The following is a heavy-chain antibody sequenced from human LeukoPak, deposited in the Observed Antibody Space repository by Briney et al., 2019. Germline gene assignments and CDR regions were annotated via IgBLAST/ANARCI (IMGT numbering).Heavy chain of an antibody. CDR3: ARLSGTAGTTSRVLDY. J-gene: IGHJ4*02. CDR1: GFTFSSYA. Sequence: GGSLRLSCAASGFTFSSYAMHWVRQAPGKGLEWVAVISYDGSNKYYADSVKGRFTISRDNSKNTLYLQMNSLRAEDTAVFYCARLSGTAGTTSRVLDYWGQGTLVTVSS. D-gene: IGHD1-1*01. CDR2: ISYDGSNK. V-gene: IGHV3-30*04.